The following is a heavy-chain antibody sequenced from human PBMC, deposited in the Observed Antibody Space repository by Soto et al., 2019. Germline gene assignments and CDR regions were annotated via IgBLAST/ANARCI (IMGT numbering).Heavy chain of an antibody. CDR1: GGSISSGDYY. CDR3: ARDRPRDIVVVPAAGDAFDI. J-gene: IGHJ3*02. D-gene: IGHD2-2*01. Sequence: PSETLSLTCTVSGGSISSGDYYWSWIRQPPGKGLEWIGYIYYSGSTYYNPSLRSRVTISVDTSKNQFSLKLSPVTAADTAVYYCARDRPRDIVVVPAAGDAFDIWGQGTMVTVSS. V-gene: IGHV4-30-4*01. CDR2: IYYSGST.